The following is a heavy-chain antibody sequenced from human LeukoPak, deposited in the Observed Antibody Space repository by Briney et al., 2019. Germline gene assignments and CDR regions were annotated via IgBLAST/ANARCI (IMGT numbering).Heavy chain of an antibody. J-gene: IGHJ4*02. CDR1: GFIFSSYG. CDR3: AKVTGDYYDTSGAFDY. D-gene: IGHD3-22*01. V-gene: IGHV3-33*06. Sequence: GGSLRLSCAASGFIFSSYGMHWFRQAPGKGLEWVARIWHDGSNDDYADSVKGRFTISRDNSKNTLYLQMNSLRAEDTAIYYCAKVTGDYYDTSGAFDYWGQGTLVTVSS. CDR2: IWHDGSND.